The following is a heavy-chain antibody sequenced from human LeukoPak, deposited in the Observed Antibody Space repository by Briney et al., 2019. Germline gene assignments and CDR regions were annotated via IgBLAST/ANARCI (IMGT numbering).Heavy chain of an antibody. Sequence: GGSLRLSCAASGFTFRNYWMGWVRQAPGKGLEWVSAISAGGGSTYYADSVKGRFTISRDNSKNTLFLQMNNLRAEDTAVYYCAKSRYYYGSGSYFDFDYWGQGSLVTVSS. CDR3: AKSRYYYGSGSYFDFDY. CDR2: ISAGGGST. V-gene: IGHV3-23*01. CDR1: GFTFRNYW. D-gene: IGHD3-10*01. J-gene: IGHJ4*02.